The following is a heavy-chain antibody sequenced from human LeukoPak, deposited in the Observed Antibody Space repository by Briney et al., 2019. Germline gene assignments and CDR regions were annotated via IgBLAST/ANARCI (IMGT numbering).Heavy chain of an antibody. CDR3: ARDRANSWYLDL. CDR1: GFTFSSYA. CDR2: ISYDGSNK. D-gene: IGHD2/OR15-2a*01. V-gene: IGHV3-30-3*01. Sequence: TGGSLRLSCAASGFTFSSYAMHWVRQAPGKGLEWVAVISYDGSNKYYADSVKGRFTISRDNSKNTLYLQMNSLRAEDTAVYYCARDRANSWYLDLWGRGTLVTVSS. J-gene: IGHJ2*01.